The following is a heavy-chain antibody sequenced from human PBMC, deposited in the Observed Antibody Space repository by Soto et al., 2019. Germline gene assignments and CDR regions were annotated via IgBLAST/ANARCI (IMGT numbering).Heavy chain of an antibody. CDR2: ISGSGGST. CDR1: GFTFSSYA. V-gene: IGHV3-23*01. Sequence: GGSLRLSCAASGFTFSSYAMSWVRQAPGKGLEWVSAISGSGGSTYYADSVKGRFTISRDNSKNTLYLQMNSLRAEDTAVYYCAKRQYYYGSGRYYIGAFDIWGQGTMVTVSS. J-gene: IGHJ3*02. D-gene: IGHD3-10*01. CDR3: AKRQYYYGSGRYYIGAFDI.